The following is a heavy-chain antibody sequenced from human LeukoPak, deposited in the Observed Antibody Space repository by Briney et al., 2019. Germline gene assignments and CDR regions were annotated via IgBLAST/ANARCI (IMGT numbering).Heavy chain of an antibody. CDR1: GFTFDDYG. CDR3: ARLYYGDYPDY. Sequence: GGSLRLSCAASGFTFDDYGMSWIRQAPGKGLEWVSYISSSGSTIYYADSVKGRFTISRDNAKNSLYLQMNSLRAEDTAVYYCARLYYGDYPDYWGQGTLVTVSS. CDR2: ISSSGSTI. J-gene: IGHJ4*02. D-gene: IGHD4-17*01. V-gene: IGHV3-11*04.